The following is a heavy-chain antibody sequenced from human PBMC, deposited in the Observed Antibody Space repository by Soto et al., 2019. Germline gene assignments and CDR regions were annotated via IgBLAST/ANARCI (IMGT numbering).Heavy chain of an antibody. V-gene: IGHV5-10-1*01. Sequence: HGESLKISCKGSGYSFTSYWISCVRQMPGKGLEWMGRIDPSDSYTNYSPSFQGHVTISADKSISTAYLQWSSLKASDTAMYYCARPDSSGYYYAFDIWGPGTMVTVSS. J-gene: IGHJ3*02. D-gene: IGHD3-22*01. CDR3: ARPDSSGYYYAFDI. CDR2: IDPSDSYT. CDR1: GYSFTSYW.